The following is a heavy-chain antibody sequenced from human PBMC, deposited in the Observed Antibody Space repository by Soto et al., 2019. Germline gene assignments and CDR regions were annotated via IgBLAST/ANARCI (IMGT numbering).Heavy chain of an antibody. CDR3: ATHLNGDVDF. J-gene: IGHJ4*02. V-gene: IGHV1-69*15. CDR2: IIPVFGTA. Sequence: QVQLVQSGAEVRKPGSSVKVSCKASGGTFSTSAMNWVRQAPGQGLEWMGSIIPVFGTATYAQSFQGRLTITADGSTTTGYMELSSLRSEDTAVYFCATHLNGDVDFWGQGTLLIVPS. CDR1: GGTFSTSA. D-gene: IGHD7-27*01.